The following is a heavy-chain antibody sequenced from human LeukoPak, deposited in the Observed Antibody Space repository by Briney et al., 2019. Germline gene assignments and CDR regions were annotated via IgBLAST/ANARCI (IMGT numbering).Heavy chain of an antibody. D-gene: IGHD5-18*01. V-gene: IGHV3-30*18. CDR3: AKGPGRDTATRSWFDP. CDR2: ISYDGSNK. J-gene: IGHJ5*02. CDR1: GFTFSSYG. Sequence: GRSLRLSCAASGFTFSSYGMHWVRQAPGKGLEWVAVISYDGSNKYYADSVKGRFTISRDNSKNTLYLQMNSPRAEDTAVYYCAKGPGRDTATRSWFDPWGQGTLVTVSS.